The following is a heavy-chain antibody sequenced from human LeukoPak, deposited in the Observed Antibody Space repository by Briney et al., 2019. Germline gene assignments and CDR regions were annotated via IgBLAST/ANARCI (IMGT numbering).Heavy chain of an antibody. Sequence: SETLSLTCTVSGGSISSYYWSWIRQPAGKGLEWIGRIYTSGSTNYNPSLKSRVTTSVDTSKNQFSLKLSSVTAADTAVYYCARDGFLEWLFWYWGQGTLVTVSS. J-gene: IGHJ4*02. CDR1: GGSISSYY. D-gene: IGHD3-3*01. CDR2: IYTSGST. CDR3: ARDGFLEWLFWY. V-gene: IGHV4-4*07.